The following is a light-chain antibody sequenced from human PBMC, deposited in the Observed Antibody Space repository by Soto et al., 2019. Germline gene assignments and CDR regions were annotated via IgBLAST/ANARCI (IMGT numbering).Light chain of an antibody. CDR2: ATS. V-gene: IGKV3-20*01. J-gene: IGKJ2*01. CDR1: QSVDSRF. CDR3: QQFSNSPLYT. Sequence: EIVLTQSPGTLSLSPGERATLSCRASQSVDSRFLAWYQQKPGQAPRLLISATSSRATGIPDRFSGSESGTDFTLIISRLEPEDFAVYYCQQFSNSPLYTFGQGTKVEIK.